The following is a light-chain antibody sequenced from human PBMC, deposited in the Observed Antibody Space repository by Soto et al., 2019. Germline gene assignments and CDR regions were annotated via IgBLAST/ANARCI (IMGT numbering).Light chain of an antibody. CDR1: SSNIGAGYD. V-gene: IGLV1-40*01. J-gene: IGLJ1*01. Sequence: QSVLTQPPSVSGAPRQRVTISCTGSSSNIGAGYDVHWYQQLPGTAPKLLIYGNSNRPSGVPDRFSGSKSGTSASLAITGLQAEDEADYSCQSYDSSLSANYVFGTGTKVTVL. CDR3: QSYDSSLSANYV. CDR2: GNS.